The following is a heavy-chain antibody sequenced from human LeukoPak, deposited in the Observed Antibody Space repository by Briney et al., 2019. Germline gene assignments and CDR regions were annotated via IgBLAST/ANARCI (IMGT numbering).Heavy chain of an antibody. CDR2: IYYSGST. V-gene: IGHV4-30-4*01. CDR3: ASLYDSSGYYPDWYFDL. Sequence: PSETPSLTCTVSGGSISSGDYYWSWIRQPPGKGLEWIGYIYYSGSTYYNPSLKSRVTISVDTSKNQFSLKLSSVTAADTAVYYCASLYDSSGYYPDWYFDLWGRGTLVTVSS. J-gene: IGHJ2*01. CDR1: GGSISSGDYY. D-gene: IGHD3-22*01.